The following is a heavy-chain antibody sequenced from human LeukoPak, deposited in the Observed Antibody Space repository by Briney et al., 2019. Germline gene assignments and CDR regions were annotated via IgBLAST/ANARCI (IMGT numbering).Heavy chain of an antibody. CDR3: ARGRSAAEYDAFDI. Sequence: GGSLRLSCEVSGFMFSTYAMHWARQAPGKGPEFVSGINTYGGSTHYAKSVKGRFTISRDNSKNTLYPQMGSLRAEDTAVYYCARGRSAAEYDAFDIWGQGTLVTVSS. CDR1: GFMFSTYA. V-gene: IGHV3-64*01. D-gene: IGHD2-15*01. J-gene: IGHJ3*02. CDR2: INTYGGST.